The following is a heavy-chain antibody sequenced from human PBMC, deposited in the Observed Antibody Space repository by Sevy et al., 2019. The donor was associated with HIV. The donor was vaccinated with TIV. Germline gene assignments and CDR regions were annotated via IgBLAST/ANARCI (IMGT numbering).Heavy chain of an antibody. Sequence: GGSLRLSCAASGFTFNNYAMTWVRQAPGKGLEWVSAVSGGGDTTYYADSVKCRFTISRDNSKNTLYLQMNSLRAEDTAVYYCAKGGSTSGYYLNYFAYWGQGTLVTVSS. V-gene: IGHV3-23*01. D-gene: IGHD3-22*01. J-gene: IGHJ4*02. CDR2: VSGGGDTT. CDR3: AKGGSTSGYYLNYFAY. CDR1: GFTFNNYA.